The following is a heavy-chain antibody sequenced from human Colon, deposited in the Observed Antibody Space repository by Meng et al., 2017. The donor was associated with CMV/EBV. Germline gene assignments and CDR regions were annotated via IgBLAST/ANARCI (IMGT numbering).Heavy chain of an antibody. CDR1: GSSFTGYY. Sequence: QVQLVQSGAEVGMPGASVKVSCKASGSSFTGYYIHWVRQAPGQGLEWMGWMDPTTGRTDYAQKFQGTVTMTRDTSISTAYLELSRLTSDDTAVYFCARDLWSGSSDYFDYWGQGTLVTVSS. J-gene: IGHJ4*02. V-gene: IGHV1-2*02. D-gene: IGHD3-3*01. CDR3: ARDLWSGSSDYFDY. CDR2: MDPTTGRT.